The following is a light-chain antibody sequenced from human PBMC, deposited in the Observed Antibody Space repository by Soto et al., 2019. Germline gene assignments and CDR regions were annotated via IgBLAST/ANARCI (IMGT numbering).Light chain of an antibody. CDR1: QSVTTY. J-gene: IGKJ2*01. CDR2: GAS. Sequence: EIVMTQSPATLSVSLGDRATLSCRASQSVTTYLAWYQQNPGQAPRLLIYGASTRATGIPASFSGSGSETELSLSISSLQSEDFAFCYCQQYNSWAPSYTFGQGTKLVIK. V-gene: IGKV3-15*01. CDR3: QQYNSWAPSYT.